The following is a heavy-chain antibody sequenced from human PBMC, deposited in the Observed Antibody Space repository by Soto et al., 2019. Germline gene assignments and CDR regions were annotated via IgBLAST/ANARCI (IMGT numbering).Heavy chain of an antibody. D-gene: IGHD3-22*01. V-gene: IGHV4-4*07. CDR3: ARDSSGRHDY. CDR2: IYSSGNT. CDR1: GGSISGFY. Sequence: SETLSLTCTVSGGSISGFYWTWVRQPAGRGLEWIGRIYSSGNTYYNPSLTSRVTMSVDTSKNQFFLKVNSVTAADTAVYFCARDSSGRHDYWGQGTPVTVS. J-gene: IGHJ4*02.